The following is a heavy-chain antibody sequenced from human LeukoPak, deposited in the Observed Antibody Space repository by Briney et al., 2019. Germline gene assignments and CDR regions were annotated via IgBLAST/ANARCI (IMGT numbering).Heavy chain of an antibody. Sequence: PSETLSLTCTVSGGSISSYYWRWIRQPAGKGLEWIGRIYTSGSTNYNPSLKSRVTMSVDTSKNQFSLKLSSVTAADTAVYYCARDERSSSAYYYMDVWGKGTTVTVSS. CDR1: GGSISSYY. CDR2: IYTSGST. D-gene: IGHD6-6*01. J-gene: IGHJ6*03. CDR3: ARDERSSSAYYYMDV. V-gene: IGHV4-4*07.